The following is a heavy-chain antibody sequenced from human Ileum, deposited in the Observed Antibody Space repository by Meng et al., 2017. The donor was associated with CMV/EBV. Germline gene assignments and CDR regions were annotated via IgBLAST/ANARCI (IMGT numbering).Heavy chain of an antibody. V-gene: IGHV4-59*01. CDR3: TRDLGTSSSGV. CDR1: GGSINNYY. J-gene: IGHJ4*02. CDR2: VYDTGRT. Sequence: QVQLQESGPGIVEPSETLSTTCTVSGGSINNYYWSWIRQPPGKGLEWIGYVYDTGRTEYNPSLKSRISISVDTSKNQFSLKLNSVTTADTAMYYCTRDLGTSSSGVWGQGTLVTVSS. D-gene: IGHD6-6*01.